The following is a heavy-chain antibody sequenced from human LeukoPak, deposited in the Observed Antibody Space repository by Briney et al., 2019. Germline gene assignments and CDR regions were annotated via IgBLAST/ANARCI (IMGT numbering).Heavy chain of an antibody. CDR2: IRSKTYGGTT. CDR3: TRAGRNWCFAY. D-gene: IGHD2-8*02. J-gene: IGHJ4*02. V-gene: IGHV3-49*04. Sequence: GGSLRLSCTGSGFIFGDYAVSWVRQAPGKGLEWVGFIRSKTYGGTTEYAASVKGRFSISRDDSDRIAYLQMNSLKTEDTAVYYCTRAGRNWCFAYWGQGTLVTVSS. CDR1: GFIFGDYA.